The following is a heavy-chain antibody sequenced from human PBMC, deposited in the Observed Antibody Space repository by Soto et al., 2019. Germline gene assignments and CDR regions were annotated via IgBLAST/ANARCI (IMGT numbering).Heavy chain of an antibody. CDR3: VRDRGSRGYFDY. Sequence: QVQLQESGPGLVKPSQTLSLTCTVSGGSISSGGFYWSWIRQHPGKGLEWIGYIFYSGSPNYNPSLPSRVTMSGDTSKNQFSLRLSSVTAADTAVYYCVRDRGSRGYFDYWGQGTLVTVSS. CDR2: IFYSGSP. J-gene: IGHJ4*02. V-gene: IGHV4-31*03. CDR1: GGSISSGGFY. D-gene: IGHD3-22*01.